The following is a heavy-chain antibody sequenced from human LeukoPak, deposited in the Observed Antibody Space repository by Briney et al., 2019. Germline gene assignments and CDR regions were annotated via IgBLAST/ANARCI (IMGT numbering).Heavy chain of an antibody. D-gene: IGHD2-2*01. CDR1: GFTDSSNY. Sequence: SGGSLRLSCAASGFTDSSNYMSWVRQAPGKGLEWVSVIYSGGSTYYADSVKGRFTISRDNSKNTLYLQMNSLRAEDTAVYYCVREAVDAYYYYYGMDVWGQGTTVTVSS. V-gene: IGHV3-66*01. CDR3: VREAVDAYYYYYGMDV. CDR2: IYSGGST. J-gene: IGHJ6*02.